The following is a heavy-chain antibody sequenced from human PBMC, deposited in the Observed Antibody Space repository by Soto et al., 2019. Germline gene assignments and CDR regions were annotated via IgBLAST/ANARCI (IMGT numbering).Heavy chain of an antibody. Sequence: QMQLVQSGPEVKKPGTSVKVSCKASGITFIRSAMHWVRQARGQRPEWIGWIVVGRGNTNYAQKFQERVTITSDMSTGTAYLELSRLTSEDTAVYYCAADGADRVDLFYYGLDVWGQGTTVTVSS. CDR2: IVVGRGNT. J-gene: IGHJ6*02. CDR1: GITFIRSA. CDR3: AADGADRVDLFYYGLDV. V-gene: IGHV1-58*02.